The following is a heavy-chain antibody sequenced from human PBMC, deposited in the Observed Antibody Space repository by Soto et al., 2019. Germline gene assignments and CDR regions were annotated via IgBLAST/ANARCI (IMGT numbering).Heavy chain of an antibody. D-gene: IGHD3-22*01. CDR1: GGSISSYY. V-gene: IGHV4-59*01. Sequence: SETLSLTCTVSGGSISSYYWSWIRQPPGKGLEWIGYFYYSGSTNHNPTLKSRVTISVDTSKNQFCLKLSSVTAADTAVYYCARVPPYDSTGYSTDYWGQGPLVSVSS. CDR3: ARVPPYDSTGYSTDY. J-gene: IGHJ4*02. CDR2: FYYSGST.